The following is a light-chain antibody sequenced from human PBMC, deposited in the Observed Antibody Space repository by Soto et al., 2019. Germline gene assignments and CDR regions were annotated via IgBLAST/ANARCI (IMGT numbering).Light chain of an antibody. V-gene: IGKV1-9*01. J-gene: IGKJ4*01. CDR1: QDISSY. CDR3: QQRSNWPT. Sequence: IQLTQSPSSLSASVGDRVTISCRASQDISSYLAWYQQKPGKAPKLLIYAASTLQSGVPSRFSGSGSGTDFTLTISSLQPEDFAVYYCQQRSNWPTLGGGTKVDIK. CDR2: AAS.